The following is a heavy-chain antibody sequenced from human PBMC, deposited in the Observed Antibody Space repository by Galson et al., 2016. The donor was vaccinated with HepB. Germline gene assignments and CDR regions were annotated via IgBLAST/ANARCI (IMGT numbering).Heavy chain of an antibody. CDR2: IYHTGST. CDR1: GDSISSNDYY. Sequence: SETLSLTCTVSGDSISSNDYYWGWIRQPPGKGLEWIGRIYHTGSTSYNPSLKSRVTMSVDASNNQFSLRLSSVTASDTAVYYCASLYDSIGYYPSYFDYWGQGTLVTVSP. D-gene: IGHD3-22*01. J-gene: IGHJ4*02. V-gene: IGHV4-39*01. CDR3: ASLYDSIGYYPSYFDY.